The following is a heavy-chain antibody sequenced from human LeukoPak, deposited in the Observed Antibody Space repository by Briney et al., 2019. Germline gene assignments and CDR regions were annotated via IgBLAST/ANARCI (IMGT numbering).Heavy chain of an antibody. V-gene: IGHV3-7*01. CDR1: GFTFNKYW. D-gene: IGHD3-22*01. Sequence: GGSLRLSCAASGFTFNKYWMSWVRQAPGKGLEWVANIKQVGSERYYVDSVKGRFTISRDNAKNSLYLQVNSLRAEDTAVYYCARAYYYDSSGYVYYFEYWGQGTLVTVSS. CDR3: ARAYYYDSSGYVYYFEY. J-gene: IGHJ4*02. CDR2: IKQVGSER.